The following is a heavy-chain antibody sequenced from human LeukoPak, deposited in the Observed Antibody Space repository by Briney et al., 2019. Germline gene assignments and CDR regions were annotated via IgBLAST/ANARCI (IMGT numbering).Heavy chain of an antibody. CDR2: IYSGGSE. Sequence: PGGSLRLSCAASGFSVSSNYMSWVRQAPGKGLEWVSVIYSGGSEYYADSVKGRFTISRDNFKNRLYLQMNSLRAEDTAVYYCARDLVQLWSKDYWGQGTLVTVSS. CDR1: GFSVSSNY. CDR3: ARDLVQLWSKDY. V-gene: IGHV3-66*01. J-gene: IGHJ4*02. D-gene: IGHD5-18*01.